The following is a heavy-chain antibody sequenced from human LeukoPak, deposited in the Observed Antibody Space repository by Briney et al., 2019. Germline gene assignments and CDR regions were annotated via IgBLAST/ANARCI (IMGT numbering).Heavy chain of an antibody. CDR1: GGSISSGGYY. Sequence: PSQTLSLTCTVSGGSISSGGYYWSWIRQPPGKGLEWIGYIYHSGSTYYNPSLKSRVTISVDRSKNQFSLKLSSVTAADTAVYYCARDPLRWRVVRHFDIWGQGTMVTVSS. CDR3: ARDPLRWRVVRHFDI. D-gene: IGHD4-23*01. CDR2: IYHSGST. V-gene: IGHV4-30-2*01. J-gene: IGHJ3*02.